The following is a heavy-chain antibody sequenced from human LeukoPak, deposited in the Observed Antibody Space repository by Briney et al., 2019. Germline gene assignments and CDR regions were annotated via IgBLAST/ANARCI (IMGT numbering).Heavy chain of an antibody. CDR1: GFTFKDYA. CDR3: AKGPGAAVAKRYIQH. V-gene: IGHV3-43*01. J-gene: IGHJ1*01. CDR2: ISWDGGNS. Sequence: GGSLRLSCAASGFTFKDYAMHWVRQVPGKGLEWVSLISWDGGNSYYADSVKGRFTISRDNSKSSLSLQMNSLRTEDTALYYCAKGPGAAVAKRYIQHWGQGTLVTVSS. D-gene: IGHD6-19*01.